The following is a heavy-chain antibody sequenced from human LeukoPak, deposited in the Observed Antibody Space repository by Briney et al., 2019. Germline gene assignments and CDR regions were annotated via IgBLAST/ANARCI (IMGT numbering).Heavy chain of an antibody. D-gene: IGHD2-15*01. CDR1: GYTFTIYG. V-gene: IGHV1-18*01. CDR2: ISGYNGYT. CDR3: ARDSVYLRSGGSWLGGWFDP. J-gene: IGHJ5*02. Sequence: ASVKVSFKASGYTFTIYGISWVRQAPGQGLEWMGWISGYNGYTNYAQKVQDRVTMTTDTSTSTAYMELRSLRTDDTAVYYCARDSVYLRSGGSWLGGWFDPWGQGTLVTVSS.